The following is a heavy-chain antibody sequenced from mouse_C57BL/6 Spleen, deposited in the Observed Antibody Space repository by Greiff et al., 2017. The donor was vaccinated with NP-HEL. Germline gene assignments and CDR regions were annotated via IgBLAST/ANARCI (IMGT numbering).Heavy chain of an antibody. D-gene: IGHD2-4*01. CDR3: ARSDYYDYDDYFDY. Sequence: VQLQQSGPELVKPGASVKISCKASGYTFTDYYMNWVKQSHGKSLEWIGDINPNNGGTSYNQKFKGKATLTVDKSSSTAYMELRSLTSEDSAVYYCARSDYYDYDDYFDYWGQGTTLTVSS. V-gene: IGHV1-26*01. J-gene: IGHJ2*01. CDR2: INPNNGGT. CDR1: GYTFTDYY.